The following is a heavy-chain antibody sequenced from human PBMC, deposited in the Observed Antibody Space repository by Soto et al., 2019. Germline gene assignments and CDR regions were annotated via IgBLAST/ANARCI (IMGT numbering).Heavy chain of an antibody. D-gene: IGHD5-18*01. J-gene: IGHJ6*02. V-gene: IGHV1-69*13. Sequence: SVKVSCKASGGTFSSYAISWVRQAPGQGLEWMGGIIPIFGTANYAQKFQGRVTIIADESTSTAYMELSSLRSEDTAVYYCARERMGGYSYGYLRDYYYGMDVWGQGTTVTVSS. CDR2: IIPIFGTA. CDR3: ARERMGGYSYGYLRDYYYGMDV. CDR1: GGTFSSYA.